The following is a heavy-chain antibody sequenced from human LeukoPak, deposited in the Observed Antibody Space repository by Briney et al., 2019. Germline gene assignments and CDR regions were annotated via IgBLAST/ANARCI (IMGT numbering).Heavy chain of an antibody. V-gene: IGHV3-21*05. CDR2: INSTGSDN. J-gene: IGHJ4*02. CDR3: ARAIASYGDSAY. Sequence: AGSLRLYCAASGFKFSSFSWGWVRQAPGKGLEWLSYINSTGSDNYYADPLQGRFTIATDNAKNYLYLQMHSLRADDTAVYYCARAIASYGDSAYWGQGTLVTVSS. D-gene: IGHD4-17*01. CDR1: GFKFSSFS.